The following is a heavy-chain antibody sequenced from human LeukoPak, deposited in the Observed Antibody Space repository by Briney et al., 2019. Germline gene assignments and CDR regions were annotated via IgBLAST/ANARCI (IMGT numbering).Heavy chain of an antibody. V-gene: IGHV3-30*18. J-gene: IGHJ6*02. D-gene: IGHD6-6*01. CDR2: ILYDGNNK. CDR1: GFTFSSYG. CDR3: AKYSSSSNYYYGMDV. Sequence: GRSLRLSCAASGFTFSSYGMHWVRQAPGKGLEWVAVILYDGNNKYYADSVKGRFTISRDNSKNTLYLQMNSLRAEDTAVYHCAKYSSSSNYYYGMDVWGQGTTVTVSS.